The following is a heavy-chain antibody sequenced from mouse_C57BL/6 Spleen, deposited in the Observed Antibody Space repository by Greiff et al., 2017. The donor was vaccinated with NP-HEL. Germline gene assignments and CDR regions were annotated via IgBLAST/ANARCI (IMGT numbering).Heavy chain of an antibody. CDR2: ILPGSGST. V-gene: IGHV1-9*01. CDR1: GYTFTGYW. D-gene: IGHD3-2*02. CDR3: ARPEDSSGYGYYYAMDY. J-gene: IGHJ4*01. Sequence: QVQLKQSGAELMKPGASVKLSCKATGYTFTGYWIEWVKQRPGHGLEWIGEILPGSGSTNYNEKFKGKATFTADTSSNTAYMQLSSLTTEDSAIYYCARPEDSSGYGYYYAMDYWGQGTSVTVSS.